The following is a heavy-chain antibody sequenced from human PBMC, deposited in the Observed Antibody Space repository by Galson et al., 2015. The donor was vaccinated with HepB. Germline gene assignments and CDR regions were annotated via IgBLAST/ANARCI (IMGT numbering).Heavy chain of an antibody. V-gene: IGHV1-18*04. J-gene: IGHJ3*02. CDR3: ARDRYFPPIVATIDDAFDI. CDR1: GYTFTSYG. CDR2: ISAYNGNT. Sequence: SVKVSCKASGYTFTSYGISWVRQAPGQGLEWMGWISAYNGNTNYEQKLQGRVTMTTDTSTSTAYMELRSLRSDDTAVYYCARDRYFPPIVATIDDAFDIWGQGTMVTVSS. D-gene: IGHD5-12*01.